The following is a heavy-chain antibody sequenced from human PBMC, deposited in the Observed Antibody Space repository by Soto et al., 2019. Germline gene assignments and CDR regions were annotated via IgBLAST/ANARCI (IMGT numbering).Heavy chain of an antibody. CDR2: ISVSGDST. Sequence: PGGSLRLSCAASGFILSDYVMSWVRQAPGKGLEWVSSISVSGDSTYSADSVKGRFTISRDNSKNTLYLQMNSLRAEDTAVYYCARKNVVVLGNYGFLWGQGTLVTVSS. J-gene: IGHJ4*02. CDR1: GFILSDYV. V-gene: IGHV3-23*01. CDR3: ARKNVVVLGNYGFL. D-gene: IGHD2-15*01.